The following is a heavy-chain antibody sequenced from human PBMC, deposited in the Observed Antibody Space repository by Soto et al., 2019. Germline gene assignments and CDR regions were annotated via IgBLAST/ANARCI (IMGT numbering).Heavy chain of an antibody. Sequence: QVQLVESGGGVVQPGRSLRLSCAASGFTFSSYAMHWVRQAPGKGLEWVAVISYDGSNKYYADSVKGRFTISRDNSKNTLYLQMNSLRAEDTAVYYCARAPSSGWYPDAFDIWGQGTMVTVSS. V-gene: IGHV3-30-3*01. CDR2: ISYDGSNK. D-gene: IGHD6-19*01. CDR3: ARAPSSGWYPDAFDI. CDR1: GFTFSSYA. J-gene: IGHJ3*02.